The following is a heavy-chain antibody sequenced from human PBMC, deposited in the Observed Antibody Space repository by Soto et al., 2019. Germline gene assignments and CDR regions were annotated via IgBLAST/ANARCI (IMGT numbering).Heavy chain of an antibody. CDR1: GFSLSTSAEG. Sequence: QITLKESGPTLVKPTQTLTLTCTFSGFSLSTSAEGVGWIRQPPGKALEWLALIYWDGDERYSPSLKSRLTITKHTSKIQVVLTMTNMDPADTATYSCAHGSCTSADCYPNPYLDYWGQGILVTVSS. CDR2: IYWDGDE. D-gene: IGHD2-2*01. CDR3: AHGSCTSADCYPNPYLDY. J-gene: IGHJ4*02. V-gene: IGHV2-5*02.